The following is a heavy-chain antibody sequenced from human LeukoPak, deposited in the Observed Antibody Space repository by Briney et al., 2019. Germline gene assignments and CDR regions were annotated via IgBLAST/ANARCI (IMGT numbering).Heavy chain of an antibody. CDR3: ARDDLYYDTGDYYYASYFQH. Sequence: GGSLRLSCAASGFTFSSYSMNWVRQAPGKGLEWVSYISGSSSTIYYADSVKGRFTISRDNAKNTLYLQMSSLRAEDTAMYYCARDDLYYDTGDYYYASYFQHWGQGTLVTVSS. CDR1: GFTFSSYS. CDR2: ISGSSSTI. D-gene: IGHD3-22*01. V-gene: IGHV3-48*01. J-gene: IGHJ1*01.